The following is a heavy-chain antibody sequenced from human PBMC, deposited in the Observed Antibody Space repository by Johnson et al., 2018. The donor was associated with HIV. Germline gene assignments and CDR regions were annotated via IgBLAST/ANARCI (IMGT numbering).Heavy chain of an antibody. J-gene: IGHJ3*02. V-gene: IGHV3-15*01. CDR3: TTMSALWFGDIHVFGDGFDI. CDR2: VKSKTDGGTI. CDR1: GLTFTNAW. Sequence: VQLVESGGGLVKPGGSLRLSCAASGLTFTNAWMSWVRQAPGKGLEWVGRVKSKTDGGTIDYAAAVKGRFIISRDDSKNTLYLQMNGLKTEDTAMYYCTTMSALWFGDIHVFGDGFDIWGQGTMVTVSS. D-gene: IGHD3-10*01.